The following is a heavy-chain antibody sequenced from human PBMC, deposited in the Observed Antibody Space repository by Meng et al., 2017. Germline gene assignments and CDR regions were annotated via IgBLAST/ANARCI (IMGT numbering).Heavy chain of an antibody. J-gene: IGHJ5*02. D-gene: IGHD6-19*01. CDR2: IIPIFGTA. Sequence: QGQLVWAGAWVKKPGSSVKVSCTASGGTFSGNAISWVRQAPGQGLEWMGGIIPIFGTANYAQKFQGRVTNTADESTSTAYMELSSLRSEDTAVYYCARDESYIAVAGPNGFDPWGQGTLVTVSS. CDR3: ARDESYIAVAGPNGFDP. V-gene: IGHV1-69*01. CDR1: GGTFSGNA.